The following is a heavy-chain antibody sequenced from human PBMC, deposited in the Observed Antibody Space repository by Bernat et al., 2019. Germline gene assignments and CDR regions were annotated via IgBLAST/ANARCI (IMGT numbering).Heavy chain of an antibody. CDR3: AGRHTVMVGGGFVDY. CDR2: ISAYNGNT. D-gene: IGHD5-18*01. CDR1: GYTFTSYG. V-gene: IGHV1-18*01. J-gene: IGHJ4*02. Sequence: QVQLVQSGAEVKKPGASVKVSCKASGYTFTSYGISWVRQAPGQGLEWMGWISAYNGNTNYAQKLQGRVTMTTDTSTSTAYRERRSLRSDDAAVYYCAGRHTVMVGGGFVDYWGQGTLVTVSS.